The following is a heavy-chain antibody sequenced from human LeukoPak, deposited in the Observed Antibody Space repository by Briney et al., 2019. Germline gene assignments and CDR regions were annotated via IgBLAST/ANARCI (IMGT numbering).Heavy chain of an antibody. CDR3: ARITYYYDSSGGGFDY. CDR2: IYPGDSDT. CDR1: GYSFTSYW. J-gene: IGHJ4*02. V-gene: IGHV5-51*01. D-gene: IGHD3-22*01. Sequence: GESLKISCKGSGYSFTSYWIGWVRQIPGKGLEWMGIIYPGDSDTRYSPSFQGQVTISADKSISTAYLQWSSLKASDTAMYYCARITYYYDSSGGGFDYWGQGTLVTVSS.